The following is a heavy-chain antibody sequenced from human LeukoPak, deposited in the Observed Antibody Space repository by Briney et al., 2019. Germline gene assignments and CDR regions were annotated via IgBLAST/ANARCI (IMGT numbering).Heavy chain of an antibody. J-gene: IGHJ4*02. V-gene: IGHV4-39*01. CDR3: ARGPPYDYVWGSYRSERRSFDY. CDR2: IYYSGST. Sequence: PSETLSLTCTVSGGSISSSSYYWGWIRQPPGKGLEWIGSIYYSGSTYYNPSLKSRVTISVDTSKNQFYLKLSSVTAADTAVYYCARGPPYDYVWGSYRSERRSFDYWGQGTLVTVSS. CDR1: GGSISSSSYY. D-gene: IGHD3-16*02.